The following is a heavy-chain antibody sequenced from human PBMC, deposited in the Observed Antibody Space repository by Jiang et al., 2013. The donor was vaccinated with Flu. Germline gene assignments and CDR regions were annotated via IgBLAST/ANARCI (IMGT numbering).Heavy chain of an antibody. CDR2: IYYSGST. J-gene: IGHJ5*02. D-gene: IGHD6-13*01. Sequence: GLVKPSETLSLTCTVSGGSISSSSYYWGWIRQPPGKGLEWIGSIYYSGSTYYNPSLKSRVTISVDTSKNQFSLKLSSVTAADTAVYYCARRLQQLPENWFDPWGQGTLVTVSS. CDR3: ARRLQQLPENWFDP. V-gene: IGHV4-39*07. CDR1: GGSISSSSYY.